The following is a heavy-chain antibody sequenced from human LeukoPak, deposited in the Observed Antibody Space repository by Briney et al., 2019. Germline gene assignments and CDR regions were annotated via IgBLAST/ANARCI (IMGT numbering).Heavy chain of an antibody. CDR2: IRFHGTDN. Sequence: HPGGSLRLSCAAPGFTFSSYDMHWVRQAPGKGLEWVAFIRFHGTDNYYADSMKGRFTISRDNSKNTLYLQLNSLRAEDTALYYCARPPLRVHAGGAFDVWGQGTRVTVSS. D-gene: IGHD2-8*01. CDR1: GFTFSSYD. V-gene: IGHV3-30*02. CDR3: ARPPLRVHAGGAFDV. J-gene: IGHJ3*01.